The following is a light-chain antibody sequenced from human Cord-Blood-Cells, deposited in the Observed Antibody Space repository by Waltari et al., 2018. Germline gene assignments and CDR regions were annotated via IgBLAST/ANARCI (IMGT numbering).Light chain of an antibody. CDR3: QQYYSTPYT. CDR1: QRVLYSSNNKNY. J-gene: IGKJ2*01. CDR2: WAS. Sequence: DIVMTQSPDPLAVSLGERATLNCKSSQRVLYSSNNKNYLAWYQQKPGQPPKLLIYWASTRESGVPDRFSGSGSGTDFTLTISSLQAEDVAVYYCQQYYSTPYTFGQGTKLEIK. V-gene: IGKV4-1*01.